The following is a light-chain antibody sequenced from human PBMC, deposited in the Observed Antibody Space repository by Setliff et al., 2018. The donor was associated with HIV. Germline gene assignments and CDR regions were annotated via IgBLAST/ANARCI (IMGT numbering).Light chain of an antibody. Sequence: SVLTQPASVSGSPGQSITISCTGTSSDVGSYNLVSWYQQHPGKAPKLMIYEVSKRPSGVSDRFSGSKSGSTASLTISGLQPEDEADYYCSSYVSSNNNYVFGTGTKVTVL. CDR2: EVS. CDR3: SSYVSSNNNYV. CDR1: SSDVGSYNL. V-gene: IGLV2-14*02. J-gene: IGLJ1*01.